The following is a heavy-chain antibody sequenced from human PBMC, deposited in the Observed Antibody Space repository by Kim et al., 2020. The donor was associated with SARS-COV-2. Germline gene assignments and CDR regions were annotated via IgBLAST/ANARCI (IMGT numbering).Heavy chain of an antibody. D-gene: IGHD3-9*01. CDR3: AREEFFYSLSGYFPYWY. CDR1: GFTFSSYS. V-gene: IGHV3-21*01. Sequence: GGSLRLSCAASGFTFSSYSMNWVRQAPGKGLEWVASISSSSSYRYYADSVKGLFTISRDNAKNSLYLQMNIMRVEDKAVYFCAREEFFYSLSGYFPYWY. J-gene: IGHJ2*01. CDR2: ISSSSSYR.